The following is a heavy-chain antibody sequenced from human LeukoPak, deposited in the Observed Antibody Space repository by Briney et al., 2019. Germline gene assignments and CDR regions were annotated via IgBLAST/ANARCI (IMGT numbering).Heavy chain of an antibody. V-gene: IGHV3-23*01. J-gene: IGHJ3*02. Sequence: GGSLRLSCAASGFTSTSYAMSWVRQAPGKGLEWVSGITGGGITTFYADSVKGRFTISRDNSKNTLYLQMSSLRAEDTAVYYCAKDRHTLDTFDIWGQGTTVTVSS. CDR1: GFTSTSYA. CDR3: AKDRHTLDTFDI. CDR2: ITGGGITT.